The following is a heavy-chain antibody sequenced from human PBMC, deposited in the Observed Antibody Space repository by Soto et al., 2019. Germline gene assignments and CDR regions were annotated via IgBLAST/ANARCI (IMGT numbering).Heavy chain of an antibody. Sequence: SETLSLTCTVSGGSISSSSYYWGWIRQPPGKRLEWIGSTYYSGSTYYNPSLKSRVTISVDTSKNQFSLKLSSVTAADTAVYYCATSLYCTNGVCFDYWGQGTLVTVSS. J-gene: IGHJ4*02. CDR1: GGSISSSSYY. D-gene: IGHD2-8*01. CDR2: TYYSGST. CDR3: ATSLYCTNGVCFDY. V-gene: IGHV4-39*01.